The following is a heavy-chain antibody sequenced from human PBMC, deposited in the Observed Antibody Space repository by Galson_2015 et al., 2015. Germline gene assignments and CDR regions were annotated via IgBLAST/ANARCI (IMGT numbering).Heavy chain of an antibody. CDR1: GFTFSSSW. J-gene: IGHJ4*02. D-gene: IGHD5-18*01. V-gene: IGHV3-7*01. CDR3: ARDRGYLQHDY. Sequence: SLRLSCAASGFTFSSSWMSWVRQAPGKGLEWLANINQGGSTTNYVDSVKGRFTVSRDNAKNSLYLQVNSLRAEDTAVYYCARDRGYLQHDYWGQGTLVTV. CDR2: INQGGSTT.